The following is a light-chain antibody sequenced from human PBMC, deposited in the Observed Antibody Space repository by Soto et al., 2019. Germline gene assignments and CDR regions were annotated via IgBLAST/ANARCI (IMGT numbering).Light chain of an antibody. V-gene: IGKV3-11*01. J-gene: IGKJ2*01. CDR2: DAL. CDR3: QQRSNWYT. Sequence: IVLTQSPASLSLSPGKRATLSCRASQSVYTSLAWFQQKPGQAPRLLIYDALNRATGIPARFSGSGSGTDFTLTISSLEPEDFAVYYCQQRSNWYTFGQGTKLEIK. CDR1: QSVYTS.